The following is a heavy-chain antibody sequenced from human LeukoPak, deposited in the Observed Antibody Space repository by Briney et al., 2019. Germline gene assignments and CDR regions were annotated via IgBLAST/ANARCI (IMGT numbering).Heavy chain of an antibody. D-gene: IGHD6-6*01. CDR1: GFTFSSYG. V-gene: IGHV3-30*18. CDR3: AKDRSDYFDY. J-gene: IGHJ4*02. Sequence: GGSLRLSCAASGFTFSSYGMHWVRQAPGKGLEWVAVISYDGSNKYYADSVKGRFTISRDNSKNTLYLQMNSLRAEDTAVYYCAKDRSDYFDYWGQGTLVTVSS. CDR2: ISYDGSNK.